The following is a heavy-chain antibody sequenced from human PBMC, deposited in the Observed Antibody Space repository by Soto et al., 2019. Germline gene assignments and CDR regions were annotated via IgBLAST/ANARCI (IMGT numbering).Heavy chain of an antibody. D-gene: IGHD6-13*01. J-gene: IGHJ4*02. Sequence: GGSLRLSCAASGFTFSDYYMSWIRQAPGKGLEWVSYISSSGSTIYYADSVKGRFTISRDNAKNSLYLQMNSLRAEDTAVYYCARDPMEWLPRSITAAGDYWGQGTLVTVSS. CDR2: ISSSGSTI. V-gene: IGHV3-11*01. CDR1: GFTFSDYY. CDR3: ARDPMEWLPRSITAAGDY.